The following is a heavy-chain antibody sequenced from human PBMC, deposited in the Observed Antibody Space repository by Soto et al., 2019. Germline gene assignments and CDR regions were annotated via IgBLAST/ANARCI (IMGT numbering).Heavy chain of an antibody. D-gene: IGHD3-22*01. Sequence: QVQLQESGPGLVKPSGTLSLTCAVSGGSISSSNWWGWVRQPPGKGLEWIGEIYHSGSTNYNPSLKRRVTMSVDKCNNQFSLKLSSVTAAGKGVDYCARYSDRSGYSGFDPLGQGTLGTVSS. J-gene: IGHJ5*02. CDR2: IYHSGST. CDR3: ARYSDRSGYSGFDP. CDR1: GGSISSSNW. V-gene: IGHV4-4*02.